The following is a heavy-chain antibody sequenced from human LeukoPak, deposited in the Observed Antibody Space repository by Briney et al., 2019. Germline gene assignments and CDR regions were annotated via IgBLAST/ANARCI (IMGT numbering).Heavy chain of an antibody. CDR2: ISSSSSYI. CDR1: GFTFSSYS. Sequence: GGSLRLSCAASGFTFSSYSMNWVRQAPGKGLGWVSSISSSSSYIYYADSVKGRFTISRDNAKNSLYLQMNSLRAEDTAVYYCARGTLRRWRWLQFDYWGQGTLVTVSS. V-gene: IGHV3-21*01. J-gene: IGHJ4*02. D-gene: IGHD5-24*01. CDR3: ARGTLRRWRWLQFDY.